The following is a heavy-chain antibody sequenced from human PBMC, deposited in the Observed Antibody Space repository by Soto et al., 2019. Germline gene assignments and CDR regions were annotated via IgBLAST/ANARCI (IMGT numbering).Heavy chain of an antibody. Sequence: QVQLVESGGGVVQPGRSLRLSCAASGFTFSSYGMHWVRQAPGKGLEWVAVISYDGSNKYYADSVKGRFTISRDNSKNTLYLQMNSLRAEDTAVYYCAKDLGSGWHRRTTLFDYWGQGTLVTVSS. CDR1: GFTFSSYG. J-gene: IGHJ4*02. CDR3: AKDLGSGWHRRTTLFDY. D-gene: IGHD6-19*01. CDR2: ISYDGSNK. V-gene: IGHV3-30*18.